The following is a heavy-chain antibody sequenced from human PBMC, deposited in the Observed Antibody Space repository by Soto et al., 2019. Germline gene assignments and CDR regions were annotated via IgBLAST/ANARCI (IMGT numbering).Heavy chain of an antibody. D-gene: IGHD6-13*01. J-gene: IGHJ4*02. Sequence: QVQLQESGPGLVKPSQTLSLTCTVSGGSISSGGYYWSWIRQHPGKGLEWIGYIYYSGSTYYNPSLQSRVTXXVXTXXNQFSLKLSSVTAADTAVYYCASKRRYSSSWYAVDWGQGTLVTVSS. CDR3: ASKRRYSSSWYAVD. V-gene: IGHV4-31*03. CDR1: GGSISSGGYY. CDR2: IYYSGST.